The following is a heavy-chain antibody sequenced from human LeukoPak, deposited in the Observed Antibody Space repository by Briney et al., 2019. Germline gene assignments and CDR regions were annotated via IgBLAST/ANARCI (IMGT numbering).Heavy chain of an antibody. J-gene: IGHJ6*02. CDR2: ISGDGSMT. CDR3: ASLLTPYHGSGGGGVDV. D-gene: IGHD3-10*01. V-gene: IGHV3-74*01. CDR1: GFTFDDYG. Sequence: AGGSLRLSCAASGFTFDDYGMSWVRQAPGKELVWVSRISGDGSMTSYADSVKGRFTISRDNAKDTLFLQMTSLRVEDTAVYSCASLLTPYHGSGGGGVDVWGQGTTVTVSS.